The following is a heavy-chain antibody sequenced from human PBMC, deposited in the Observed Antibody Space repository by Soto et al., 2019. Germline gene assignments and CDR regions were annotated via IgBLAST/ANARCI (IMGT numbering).Heavy chain of an antibody. Sequence: WESLKISCKSSGYTFGSFWINWVRQVPGKGREWMAKTAPSDSYTNYTPSLQGHVTPSADKSSNTAYLQWSSLKGSDTAIYYCARPRTYACSSGAFDIWGQGTMVTVAS. J-gene: IGHJ3*02. CDR2: TAPSDSYT. CDR1: GYTFGSFW. V-gene: IGHV5-10-1*01. CDR3: ARPRTYACSSGAFDI. D-gene: IGHD2-2*01.